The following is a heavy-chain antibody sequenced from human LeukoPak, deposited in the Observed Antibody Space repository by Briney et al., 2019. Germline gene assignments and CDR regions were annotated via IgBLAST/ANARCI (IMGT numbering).Heavy chain of an antibody. J-gene: IGHJ6*02. CDR2: ISAYSGNT. Sequence: GASVNVSCTASGYTFTIYGISWVRQAPGQGLEWMGWISAYSGNTNYAQKLQGRVTMTTDTSMSTAYVELRSLRSDDTAIYYCARAITIFGVVYYYGMDVWGQGTTVTVSS. CDR1: GYTFTIYG. V-gene: IGHV1-18*01. CDR3: ARAITIFGVVYYYGMDV. D-gene: IGHD3-3*01.